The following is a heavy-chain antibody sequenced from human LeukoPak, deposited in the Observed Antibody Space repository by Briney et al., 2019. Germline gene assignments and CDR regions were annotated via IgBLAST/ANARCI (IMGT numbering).Heavy chain of an antibody. CDR2: IYHSGGT. J-gene: IGHJ5*02. CDR3: ARDIWGSST. CDR1: GASISSGGYS. V-gene: IGHV4-30-2*01. D-gene: IGHD3-16*01. Sequence: SQTLSLTCVVSGASISSGGYSWSWLRQPPGTGLEWIGCIYHSGGTHYNPSLKSRVTMSVDMSKNQISLNLNSVTAADTAVYYCARDIWGSSTWGPGTLVTVSS.